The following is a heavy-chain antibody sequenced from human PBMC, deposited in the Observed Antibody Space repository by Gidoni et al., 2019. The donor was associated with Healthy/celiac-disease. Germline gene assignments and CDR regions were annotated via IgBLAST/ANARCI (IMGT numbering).Heavy chain of an antibody. D-gene: IGHD1-26*01. CDR3: ARDLYSGSDYFDY. V-gene: IGHV3-7*03. Sequence: EVQLVESGGGLVQPGGSLRLSCAASGFTFSSYWMSWVRQAPGKGLEWVANIKQDGSEKYYVDSVKGRFTISRDNAKNSLYLQMNSLRAEDTAVYYCARDLYSGSDYFDYWGQGTLVTVSS. J-gene: IGHJ4*02. CDR2: IKQDGSEK. CDR1: GFTFSSYW.